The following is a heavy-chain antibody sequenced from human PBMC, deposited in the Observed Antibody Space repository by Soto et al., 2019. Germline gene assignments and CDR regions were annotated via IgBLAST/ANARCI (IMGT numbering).Heavy chain of an antibody. D-gene: IGHD5-12*01. CDR1: GFTFSSYG. V-gene: IGHV3-30*18. J-gene: IGHJ5*02. CDR2: ISYDGSNK. Sequence: QVQLVESGGGVVQPGRSLRLSCAASGFTFSSYGMHWVRQAPGKGLEWVAVISYDGSNKYYADSVKGRFTISRDNSKNTLYLQMNSLRAEDTAVYYCAKDRGDGYIVNWFDPWGQGTLVTVSS. CDR3: AKDRGDGYIVNWFDP.